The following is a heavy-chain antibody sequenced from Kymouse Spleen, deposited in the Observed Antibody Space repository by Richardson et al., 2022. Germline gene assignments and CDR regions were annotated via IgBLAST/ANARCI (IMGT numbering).Heavy chain of an antibody. Sequence: EVQLVESGGGLVKPGGSLRLSCAASGFTFSNAWMSWVRQAPGKGLEWVGRIKSKTDGGTTDYAAPVKGRFTISRDDSKNTLYLQMNSLKTEDTAVYYCTTYCGGDCSIFDYWGQGTLVTVSS. D-gene: IGHD2-21*02. CDR1: GFTFSNAW. J-gene: IGHJ4*02. CDR2: IKSKTDGGTT. CDR3: TTYCGGDCSIFDY. V-gene: IGHV3-15*01.